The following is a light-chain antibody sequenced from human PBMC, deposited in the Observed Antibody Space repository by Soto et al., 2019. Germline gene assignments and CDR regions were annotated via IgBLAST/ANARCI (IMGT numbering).Light chain of an antibody. J-gene: IGKJ1*01. CDR1: QSVSSSY. CDR3: QQYGSSLTWT. Sequence: IVLSQSPATLSLYPEERATLSCRARQSVSSSYLAWYQQKPGQAPRLIIYGASRRATGIPDRFSGNASGTDFTHTTCGLETEDFAAYDCQQYGSSLTWTFGQGTMVDIK. V-gene: IGKV3-20*01. CDR2: GAS.